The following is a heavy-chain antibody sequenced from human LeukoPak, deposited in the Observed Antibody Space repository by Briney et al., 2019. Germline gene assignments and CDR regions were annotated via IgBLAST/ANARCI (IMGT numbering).Heavy chain of an antibody. Sequence: PGGSLRLSCAASGFTFSSYAMSWVRQAPGKGLEWVAFIRYDGSNKYYADSVKGRFTISRDNSKNTLYLQMNSLRAEDTAVYYCAKEERFYDSSGYYEYYFDYWGQGTLVTVSS. J-gene: IGHJ4*02. CDR3: AKEERFYDSSGYYEYYFDY. CDR2: IRYDGSNK. CDR1: GFTFSSYA. V-gene: IGHV3-30*02. D-gene: IGHD3-22*01.